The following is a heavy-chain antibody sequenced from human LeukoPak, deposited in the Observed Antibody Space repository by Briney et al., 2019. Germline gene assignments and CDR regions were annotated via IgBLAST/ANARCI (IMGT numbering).Heavy chain of an antibody. CDR1: GYTFTSYG. CDR3: ARGGGRYCDSVSCYSAYYFDY. CDR2: INTDTGNP. D-gene: IGHD2-2*01. Sequence: ASVKVSCKASGYTFTSYGFSWVRQAPGQGLEWMGWINTDTGNPTYAQGFTGRFVLSLDTSVSTAYLQISSLKAEDTAVYYCARGGGRYCDSVSCYSAYYFDYWGQGTLVTVSS. J-gene: IGHJ4*02. V-gene: IGHV7-4-1*02.